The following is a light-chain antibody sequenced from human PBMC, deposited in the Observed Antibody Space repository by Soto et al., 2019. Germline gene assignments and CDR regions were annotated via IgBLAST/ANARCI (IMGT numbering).Light chain of an antibody. CDR2: VGTGGIVG. Sequence: QLVLTQAPSASASLGTSVTLTCTLNSDYSDYKVDWYQQRPGKGPRFVMRVGTGGIVGFKGIDISDRFSVSGSGLNRYLTITNVKEEDESDYYWGADDGGGSNFVFVFGGGTKVTVL. CDR1: SDYSDYK. V-gene: IGLV9-49*02. CDR3: GADDGGGSNFVFV. J-gene: IGLJ2*01.